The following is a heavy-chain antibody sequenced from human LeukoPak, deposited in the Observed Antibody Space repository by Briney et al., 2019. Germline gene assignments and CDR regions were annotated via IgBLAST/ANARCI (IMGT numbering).Heavy chain of an antibody. CDR2: ISSSSSTI. CDR3: AAEGMDV. CDR1: GFTFSSYS. J-gene: IGHJ6*04. V-gene: IGHV3-48*01. Sequence: QPGGSLRLSCAASGFTFSSYSMNWVRQAPGKGLEWVSYISSSSSTIYYADSVKGRFTVSRDNAKNSLYLQMNSLGAEDTAVYYCAAEGMDVWGKGTTVTVSS.